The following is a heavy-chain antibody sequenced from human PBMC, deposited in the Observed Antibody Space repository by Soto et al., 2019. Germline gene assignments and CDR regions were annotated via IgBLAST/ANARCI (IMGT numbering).Heavy chain of an antibody. Sequence: GGSLRLSCAASGFTFSSYWMSWVRQAPGKGLEWVANIKHDGSEKYYVDSVKGRFTISRDNAKNTLYLQMNSLRAEDTAVYYCARGQLRYFDWWYYYGMDVWGQGTTVTVSS. J-gene: IGHJ6*02. D-gene: IGHD3-9*01. CDR1: GFTFSSYW. CDR3: ARGQLRYFDWWYYYGMDV. V-gene: IGHV3-7*01. CDR2: IKHDGSEK.